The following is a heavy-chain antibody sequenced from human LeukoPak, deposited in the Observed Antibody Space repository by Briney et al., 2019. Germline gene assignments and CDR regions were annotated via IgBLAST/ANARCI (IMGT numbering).Heavy chain of an antibody. CDR2: IYYSGST. CDR1: GGSISSGGYY. D-gene: IGHD1-26*01. J-gene: IGHJ4*02. CDR3: ASLFSSGSYRWDFDY. Sequence: PSQTLSLTCTVSGGSISSGGYYWSWIRQHPGTGLEWIGYIYYSGSTYYNPSLKSRVTISVDTSKNQFSLKLSSVTAADTAVYYCASLFSSGSYRWDFDYWGQGTLVTVSS. V-gene: IGHV4-31*03.